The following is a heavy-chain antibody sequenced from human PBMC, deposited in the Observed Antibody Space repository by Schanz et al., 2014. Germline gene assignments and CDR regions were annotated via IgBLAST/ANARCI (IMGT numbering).Heavy chain of an antibody. V-gene: IGHV3-9*02. CDR1: GFNSDDYA. CDR3: AKGSRSGSKVMDV. D-gene: IGHD3-10*01. Sequence: EVQVVESGGGLVQPGGSLRLSCTASGFNSDDYAMHWVRQAPGKGLEWVSNIPWNGAAIGYAGSVRGRFTISRDSAKNSLYLQMNSLRPEDTALYYCAKGSRSGSKVMDVWGKGTTVTVPS. CDR2: IPWNGAAI. J-gene: IGHJ6*03.